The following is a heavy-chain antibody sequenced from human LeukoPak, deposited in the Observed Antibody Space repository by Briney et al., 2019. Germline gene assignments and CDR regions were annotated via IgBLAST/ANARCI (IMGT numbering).Heavy chain of an antibody. D-gene: IGHD2/OR15-2a*01. CDR1: GDSISSNSAA. V-gene: IGHV6-1*01. Sequence: SQTLSLTCAISGDSISSNSAAWSWIRQSPSRGLEWLGRTYYRSKWYNNYAVSVKSRITINPDTSKNQFSLQLNSVTPEDTAVYYCAGDRRGNIDLDYWGQGTLVTVSS. CDR3: AGDRRGNIDLDY. J-gene: IGHJ4*02. CDR2: TYYRSKWYN.